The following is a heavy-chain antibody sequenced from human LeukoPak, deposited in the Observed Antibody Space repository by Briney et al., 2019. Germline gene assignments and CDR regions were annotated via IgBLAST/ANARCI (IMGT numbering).Heavy chain of an antibody. Sequence: SETLSLTCNVSGGSISSSTYYWGWIRPPPGKGLEWIGSIYYSGSAYNNPSLNSRVTISVDTSKNQFSLKLSSVTAADTAVYYCASLDYGDEKIDYWGQGTLVTVSS. CDR3: ASLDYGDEKIDY. D-gene: IGHD4-17*01. CDR2: IYYSGSA. V-gene: IGHV4-39*01. CDR1: GGSISSSTYY. J-gene: IGHJ4*02.